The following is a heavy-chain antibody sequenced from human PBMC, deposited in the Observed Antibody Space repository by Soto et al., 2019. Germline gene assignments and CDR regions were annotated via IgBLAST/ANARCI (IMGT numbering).Heavy chain of an antibody. Sequence: ASVKVSCKASGYTFTSYGISWVRQAPGQGLEWMGWISAYNGNTNYAQKLQGRVTMTTDTSTSTAYMELRSLRSDDTAVYYCARIRLIWFGESETPNWFDPWGQGTLVTVSS. J-gene: IGHJ5*02. D-gene: IGHD3-10*01. V-gene: IGHV1-18*01. CDR1: GYTFTSYG. CDR2: ISAYNGNT. CDR3: ARIRLIWFGESETPNWFDP.